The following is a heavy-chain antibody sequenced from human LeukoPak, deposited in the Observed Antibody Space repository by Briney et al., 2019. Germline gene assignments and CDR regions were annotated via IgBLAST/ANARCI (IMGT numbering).Heavy chain of an antibody. Sequence: PSETLSLTCAVYGGSFSGYYWSWIRQPPGKGLEWIGEINHSGSTNYNPSLKSRVTISVATSKNQFSLKLSSVTAADTAVYYCASRSFYYDFWSGYYGGFDYWGQGTLVTVSS. CDR3: ASRSFYYDFWSGYYGGFDY. CDR2: INHSGST. V-gene: IGHV4-34*01. CDR1: GGSFSGYY. J-gene: IGHJ4*02. D-gene: IGHD3-3*01.